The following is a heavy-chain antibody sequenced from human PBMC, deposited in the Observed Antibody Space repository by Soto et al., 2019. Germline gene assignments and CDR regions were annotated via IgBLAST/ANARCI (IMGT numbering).Heavy chain of an antibody. Sequence: QVQLVQSGAEVKKPGASVKVSCKASGYTFTSYGISWVRQAPGQGLEWMGWISAYNGNTNYAQKLQGRVTMTTDTSTSTAYLELRSLRSDDTAVYYCARNRRLLLLGADAFDIWGQGTMVTVSS. V-gene: IGHV1-18*01. CDR1: GYTFTSYG. CDR3: ARNRRLLLLGADAFDI. J-gene: IGHJ3*02. D-gene: IGHD3-22*01. CDR2: ISAYNGNT.